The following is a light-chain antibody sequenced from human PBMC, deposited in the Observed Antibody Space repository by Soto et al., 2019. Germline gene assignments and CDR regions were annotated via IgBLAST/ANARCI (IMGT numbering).Light chain of an antibody. CDR2: DAS. CDR1: QSVSSY. CDR3: QQRSNWPAVT. Sequence: EIVLTQSPATLSLSPGERATLSCRASQSVSSYLAWYQQKAGQAPRLLIYDASNRATGIPARFSGSGSGTDFTLTISSLEPEDFAVYYCQQRSNWPAVTFGGGTKVEIK. J-gene: IGKJ4*01. V-gene: IGKV3-11*01.